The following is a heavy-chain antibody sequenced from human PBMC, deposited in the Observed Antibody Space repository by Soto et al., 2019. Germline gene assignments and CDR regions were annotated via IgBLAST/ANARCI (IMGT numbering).Heavy chain of an antibody. D-gene: IGHD1-26*01. CDR3: AIDLSRRHPTWPWVHDACDI. J-gene: IGHJ3*02. V-gene: IGHV3-23*01. Sequence: EVQLLESGGGLVQPGGSLRLSCAASGFTFSSYAMSWVRQAPGKGLEWASAISGSGGSTYYADSVKGRFTISRDNSKNMLYLQINSRNAENTRLYYSAIDLSRRHPTWPWVHDACDIWGQGIMVTVSS. CDR2: ISGSGGST. CDR1: GFTFSSYA.